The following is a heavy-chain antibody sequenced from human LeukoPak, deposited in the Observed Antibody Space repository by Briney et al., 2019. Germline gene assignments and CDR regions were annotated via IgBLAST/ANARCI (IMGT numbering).Heavy chain of an antibody. V-gene: IGHV3-30*01. J-gene: IGHJ5*02. CDR2: ISYDGSNK. D-gene: IGHD3-3*01. CDR1: GFTFSSYA. CDR3: ARETSFWSGYRWFDP. Sequence: GGSLRLSCEASGFTFSSYAMHWVRQAPGEGLDWVALISYDGSNKYFADSVKGRFTISRDNSKNTLYLEMNSLRTEDTAVYYCARETSFWSGYRWFDPWGQGTLVTVSS.